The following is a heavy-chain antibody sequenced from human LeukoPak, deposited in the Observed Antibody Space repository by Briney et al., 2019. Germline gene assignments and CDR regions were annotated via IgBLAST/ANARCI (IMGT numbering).Heavy chain of an antibody. Sequence: ASVKVSCKASGYTFTSYDINWVRQAPGQGLEWMGWMNPNSGNTDYAQKFQGRVTITRNTSISTAYRELSSLRAEDTAVYYCARDSSGIDYWGQGTLVTVSS. CDR2: MNPNSGNT. V-gene: IGHV1-8*03. D-gene: IGHD6-25*01. CDR3: ARDSSGIDY. J-gene: IGHJ4*02. CDR1: GYTFTSYD.